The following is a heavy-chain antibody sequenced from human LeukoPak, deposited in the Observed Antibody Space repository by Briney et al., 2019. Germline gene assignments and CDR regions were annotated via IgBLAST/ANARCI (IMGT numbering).Heavy chain of an antibody. CDR3: ASRKLLSTFMYDRSGYFDY. CDR1: GGTFSSYA. V-gene: IGHV1-69*05. Sequence: SVKVSCKASGGTFSSYAISWVRQAPGQGLEWMGGIIPIFGTANYAQKFQGRVTITTDESTSTAYMELSSLRSEDTAVYYCASRKLLSTFMYDRSGYFDYWGRGNLVTVSS. D-gene: IGHD3-22*01. CDR2: IIPIFGTA. J-gene: IGHJ4*02.